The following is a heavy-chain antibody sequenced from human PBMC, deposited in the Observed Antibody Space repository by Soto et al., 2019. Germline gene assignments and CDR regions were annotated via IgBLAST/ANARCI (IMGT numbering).Heavy chain of an antibody. V-gene: IGHV3-30-3*01. CDR3: ARDIVVVVAARYYYYYYGMDV. CDR2: ISYDGSNK. Sequence: QVQLVESGGGVVQPGRSLRLSCAASGFTFSSYAMHWVRQAPGKGLEWVAVISYDGSNKYYADSVKGRFTISRDNSKNTQSLEMTSLRAEETAVYYRARDIVVVVAARYYYYYYGMDVWGQGTTVTVSS. J-gene: IGHJ6*02. D-gene: IGHD2-15*01. CDR1: GFTFSSYA.